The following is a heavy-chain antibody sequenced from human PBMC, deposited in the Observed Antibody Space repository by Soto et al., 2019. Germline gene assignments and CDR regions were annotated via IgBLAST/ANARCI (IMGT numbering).Heavy chain of an antibody. J-gene: IGHJ5*02. CDR3: AREKAGVGLWLRWFDP. V-gene: IGHV1-18*01. CDR1: GYTFTSYV. D-gene: IGHD5-18*01. Sequence: QVQLVQSGAEVKKPGASVKVSCKASGYTFTSYVISWVRQAPGQGLEWMGWISAYKGNTNYAQKLQGRVTMTTDTSTSTAYMELRSLRSDDTAVYYCAREKAGVGLWLRWFDPWGQGTLVTVSS. CDR2: ISAYKGNT.